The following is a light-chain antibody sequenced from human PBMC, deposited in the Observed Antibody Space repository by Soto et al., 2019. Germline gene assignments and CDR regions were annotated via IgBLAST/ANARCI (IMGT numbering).Light chain of an antibody. CDR1: QSITRD. CDR3: QQSHITQYS. J-gene: IGKJ2*03. Sequence: IQMTQSPSSLCASVGERITITCRASQSITRDFHWYQPRPGEAPNLLISRASSLQSGVPSRFSGSGFGTDFTLTISSLQREDFAPYYCQQSHITQYSFGQGTKVDIK. CDR2: RAS. V-gene: IGKV1-39*01.